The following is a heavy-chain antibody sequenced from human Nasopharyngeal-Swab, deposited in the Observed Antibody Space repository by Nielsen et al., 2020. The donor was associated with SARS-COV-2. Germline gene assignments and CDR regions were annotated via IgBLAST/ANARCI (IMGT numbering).Heavy chain of an antibody. CDR3: ARDYYDNYDSDY. CDR1: GYTFTDYY. D-gene: IGHD3-22*01. Sequence: ASVKVSCKTSGYTFTDYYIHWVRQVPGQGLEWVGCINPYNGDTFYAQKFQGRVTVTRDTSRSTAYIQLSRLRSDDTAVYYCARDYYDNYDSDYWGQGTLVTVSS. V-gene: IGHV1-2*02. J-gene: IGHJ4*02. CDR2: INPYNGDT.